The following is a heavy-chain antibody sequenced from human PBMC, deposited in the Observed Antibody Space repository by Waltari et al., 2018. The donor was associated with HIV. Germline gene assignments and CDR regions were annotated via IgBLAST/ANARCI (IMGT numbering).Heavy chain of an antibody. Sequence: QVHLVQSGAEMKKPGASVKVSCKASGYTFLRYGISWVRQAPGHGLEWMGWISTYNANTNYAQSLKGRVTMTTDTSTTTAYMELRSLTSDDTAVYYCARDGLRYSGTFYSDYWGQGTLVTVSS. D-gene: IGHD1-26*01. CDR1: GYTFLRYG. V-gene: IGHV1-18*01. J-gene: IGHJ4*02. CDR2: ISTYNANT. CDR3: ARDGLRYSGTFYSDY.